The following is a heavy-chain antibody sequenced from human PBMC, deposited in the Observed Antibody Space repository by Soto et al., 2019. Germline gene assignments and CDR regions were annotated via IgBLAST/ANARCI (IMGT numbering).Heavy chain of an antibody. J-gene: IGHJ4*02. CDR2: VYNSGST. CDR3: ARYRREAVAGYTLDN. V-gene: IGHV4-59*01. CDR1: GCSIRSNY. Sequence: SETLSLPCTVSGCSIRSNYWTWIRQPPGKGLEWIGYVYNSGSTNYNPSLKSRVTISEDTSKSQFSLKVNSMTAADTAVYYCARYRREAVAGYTLDNWGQGILVTVSS. D-gene: IGHD6-13*01.